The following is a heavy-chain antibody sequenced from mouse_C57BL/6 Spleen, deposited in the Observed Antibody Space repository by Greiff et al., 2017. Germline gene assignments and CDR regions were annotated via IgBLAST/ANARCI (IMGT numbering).Heavy chain of an antibody. V-gene: IGHV1-74*01. CDR2: IHPSDSDT. D-gene: IGHD2-3*01. CDR3: ASDGCPYYFDY. Sequence: QVQLKEPGAELVKPGASVKVSCKASGYTFTSYWMHWVKQRPGQGLEWIGRIHPSDSDTNYNQKFKGKATLAVDKSSSTAYRQLSSLPSEDSAVYCCASDGCPYYFDYWGQGTTLTVSS. J-gene: IGHJ2*01. CDR1: GYTFTSYW.